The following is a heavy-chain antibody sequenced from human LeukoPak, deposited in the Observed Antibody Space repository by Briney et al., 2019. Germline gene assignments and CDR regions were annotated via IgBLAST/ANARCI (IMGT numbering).Heavy chain of an antibody. Sequence: RTSKTLSLTCAVYGGSFSGYYWSWIRQPPGKGLEWIGEINHSGSTNYNPSLKSRVTISVDTSKNQFSLKLSSVTAADKAVYYCAREGVVGAYGHFDYWGQGTLVTVSS. CDR1: GGSFSGYY. V-gene: IGHV4-34*01. CDR2: INHSGST. CDR3: AREGVVGAYGHFDY. D-gene: IGHD2-15*01. J-gene: IGHJ4*02.